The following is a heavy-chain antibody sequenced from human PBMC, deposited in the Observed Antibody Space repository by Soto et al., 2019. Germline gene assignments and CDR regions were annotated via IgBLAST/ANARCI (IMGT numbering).Heavy chain of an antibody. CDR3: ATMGTPATGLYYFDN. Sequence: SETLSLTCAVSGDSITGDNWWSWVRQPPGKGLEWIGEIHHSGATNYNPSLKSRVTISVDTSKSQFSLSLSFVTAADTAVYYCATMGTPATGLYYFDNWGQGTLVTVS. D-gene: IGHD1-7*01. V-gene: IGHV4-4*02. J-gene: IGHJ4*02. CDR1: GDSITGDNW. CDR2: IHHSGAT.